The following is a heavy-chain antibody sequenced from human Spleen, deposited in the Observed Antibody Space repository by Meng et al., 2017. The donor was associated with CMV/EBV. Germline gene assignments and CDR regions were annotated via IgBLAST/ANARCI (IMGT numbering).Heavy chain of an antibody. V-gene: IGHV3-53*01. D-gene: IGHD7-27*01. Sequence: SCAASEFTVSSNDMSWVRQAPGRGLEWVSLIYYGGITYYSDSVRGRFTISRDKTKNTLYLQMNSLRAEDTAVYYCARALWGSIYFALWGRGTLVTVSS. CDR3: ARALWGSIYFAL. CDR2: IYYGGIT. J-gene: IGHJ2*01. CDR1: EFTVSSND.